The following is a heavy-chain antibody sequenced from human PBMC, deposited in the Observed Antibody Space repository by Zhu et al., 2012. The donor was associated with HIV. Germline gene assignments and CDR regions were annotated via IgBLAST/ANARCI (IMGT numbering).Heavy chain of an antibody. J-gene: IGHJ3*01. D-gene: IGHD6-19*01. Sequence: QVQLQGSGPRLLKPSETLSLTCTVSGGSITDPGYFWAWIRQPPGKGLEWIGSVYYSGDTYDSPSLKSRLTISVDTSKNQFSLQLRSLTAADTAVYYCAKSRTSGWYSYAFDAGAKGEWSASLQ. CDR2: VYYSGDT. CDR1: GGSITDPGYF. V-gene: IGHV4-39*01. CDR3: AKSRTSGWYSYAFDA.